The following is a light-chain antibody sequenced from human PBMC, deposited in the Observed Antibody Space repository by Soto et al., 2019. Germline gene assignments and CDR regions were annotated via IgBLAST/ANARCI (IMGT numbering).Light chain of an antibody. V-gene: IGLV2-14*01. CDR2: EVT. J-gene: IGLJ2*01. CDR1: SGDVGGYDY. CDR3: SSYTTISTII. Sequence: QSALTQPASVSGSPGQSITISCTGTSGDVGGYDYVSWYQQHPGKTPKLMIYEVTNRPSGVSSRFSGSKSGNTASLTISGLQAEDEADYFCSSYTTISTIIFGGGTKVTVL.